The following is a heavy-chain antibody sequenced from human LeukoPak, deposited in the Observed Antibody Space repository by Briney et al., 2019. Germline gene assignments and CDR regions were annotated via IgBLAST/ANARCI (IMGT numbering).Heavy chain of an antibody. Sequence: ASVKVSCKASGYTFTSYAMHWVRQAPGQRREWMGWINAGNDNTKYSQKFQGRVTITRDTSASTAYMELSSLRSEDTAVYYCARDLGYCTGGTCYPNWFDPWGRGTLVTVSS. V-gene: IGHV1-3*01. CDR1: GYTFTSYA. D-gene: IGHD2-15*01. J-gene: IGHJ5*02. CDR3: ARDLGYCTGGTCYPNWFDP. CDR2: INAGNDNT.